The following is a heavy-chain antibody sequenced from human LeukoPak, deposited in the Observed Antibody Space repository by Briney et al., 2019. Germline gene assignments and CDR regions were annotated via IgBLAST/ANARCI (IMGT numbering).Heavy chain of an antibody. CDR1: GGSIDNYY. Sequence: PSETLSLTCTVSGGSIDNYYWSWIRQPPGKGLEWIGYIYYSGNTYYIPSLESRVTISVDRSKNQFSLKLSSVTAADTAVYYCARGGLYNLNWYFDLWGRGTLVTVSS. V-gene: IGHV4-59*08. CDR3: ARGGLYNLNWYFDL. J-gene: IGHJ2*01. D-gene: IGHD3-16*01. CDR2: IYYSGNT.